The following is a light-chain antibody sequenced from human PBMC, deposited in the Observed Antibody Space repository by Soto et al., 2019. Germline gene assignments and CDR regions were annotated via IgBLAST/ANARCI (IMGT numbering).Light chain of an antibody. V-gene: IGKV3D-15*01. CDR2: DVS. CDR3: QQYNNWPAIT. CDR1: QSVSSSY. J-gene: IGKJ5*01. Sequence: EIMLTQSPGTLSLSPGERATLSCRASQSVSSSYLAWYQQKPGQAPRLLIYDVSTRATGIPARFSGSGSGTELTLTISSLQSEDFAVYYCQQYNNWPAITFGQGTRLEIK.